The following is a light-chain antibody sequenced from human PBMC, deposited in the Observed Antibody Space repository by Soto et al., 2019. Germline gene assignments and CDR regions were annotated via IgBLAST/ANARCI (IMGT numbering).Light chain of an antibody. J-gene: IGKJ2*01. CDR1: QSLLHSNGYNY. Sequence: EIVMTQSPLSLPVTPGEPASISCRSSQSLLHSNGYNYLDWYLQKPGQSPQLLIYLGSNRASGVPDRFSGSGSGTDFTQKISRVEAEDVGVYYCMQALHTPNTFGQGTKLEIK. CDR3: MQALHTPNT. V-gene: IGKV2-28*01. CDR2: LGS.